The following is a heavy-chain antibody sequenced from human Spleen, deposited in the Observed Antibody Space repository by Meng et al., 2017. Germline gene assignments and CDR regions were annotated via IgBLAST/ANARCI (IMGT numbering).Heavy chain of an antibody. J-gene: IGHJ4*02. CDR1: GFTFSSYW. CDR3: ARGAGWGGDSFDY. Sequence: GGSLRLSCAAPGFTFSSYWMHWVRQAPGKGLVWVSRIKSDGSSTSFAESVTGRFTISRDNAKNTLYLQMNSLRAEDTAVYYCARGAGWGGDSFDYWGQGTLVTVSS. V-gene: IGHV3-74*01. CDR2: IKSDGSST. D-gene: IGHD2-21*01.